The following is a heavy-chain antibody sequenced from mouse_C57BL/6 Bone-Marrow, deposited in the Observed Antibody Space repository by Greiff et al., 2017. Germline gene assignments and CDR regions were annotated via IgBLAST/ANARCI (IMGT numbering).Heavy chain of an antibody. J-gene: IGHJ2*01. CDR1: GYTFTSYW. Sequence: QVQLQQSGAELVKPGASVKMSCKASGYTFTSYWITWVKQRPGQGLEWIGDIYPGSGSTNYNEKFKSKATLTVDTSSSTAYMQLSILTSEDSAVYYCARKTNWALFDYWGQGTTLTVSS. CDR2: IYPGSGST. CDR3: ARKTNWALFDY. D-gene: IGHD4-1*01. V-gene: IGHV1-55*01.